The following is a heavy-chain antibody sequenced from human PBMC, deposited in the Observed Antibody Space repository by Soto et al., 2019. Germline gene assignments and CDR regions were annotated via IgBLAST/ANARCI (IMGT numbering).Heavy chain of an antibody. D-gene: IGHD6-6*01. CDR2: IGPDGSNI. CDR3: VRDKNSSFDY. Sequence: GGSLRLSCAASGFIFSSHWMHWVRQAPGKGLVGVSHIGPDGSNIWEADSVQGRFTISRDNARNRLYLQMNSLRDEDTAIYYCVRDKNSSFDYCGQVLLVTVSS. CDR1: GFIFSSHW. J-gene: IGHJ4*02. V-gene: IGHV3-74*01.